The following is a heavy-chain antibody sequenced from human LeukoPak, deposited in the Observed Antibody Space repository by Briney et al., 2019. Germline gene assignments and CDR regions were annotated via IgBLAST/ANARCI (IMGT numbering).Heavy chain of an antibody. J-gene: IGHJ6*03. V-gene: IGHV4-39*07. CDR2: IYYSGST. CDR1: GGSISSSSYY. D-gene: IGHD5-18*01. CDR3: ARTTEGGYTCDYFYYYYMDV. Sequence: SETLSLTCTVSGGSISSSSYYWGWIRQPPGKGLEWIGSIYYSGSTYYNPSLKSRVTISVDTSKNQFSLKLSSVTAADTAVYYCARTTEGGYTCDYFYYYYMDVWGKGTTVTISS.